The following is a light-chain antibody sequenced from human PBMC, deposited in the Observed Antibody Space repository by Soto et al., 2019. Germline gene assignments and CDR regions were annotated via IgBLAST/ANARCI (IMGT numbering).Light chain of an antibody. V-gene: IGLV2-14*01. Sequence: QSALTQPASVSGSPGQSITISCTGTSSDVGGYNYVSWYQQHPGKAPKLMIYEVSNRPSGVSNRFSGSKSGNTASLIVSGLQPDDEAEYHCTSYTGDDFTFVFGTGTKLTVL. CDR3: TSYTGDDFTFV. CDR1: SSDVGGYNY. J-gene: IGLJ1*01. CDR2: EVS.